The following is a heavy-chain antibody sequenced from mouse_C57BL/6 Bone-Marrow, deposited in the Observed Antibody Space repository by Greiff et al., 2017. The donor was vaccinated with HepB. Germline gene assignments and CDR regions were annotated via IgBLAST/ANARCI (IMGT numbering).Heavy chain of an antibody. CDR1: GFTFSSYT. J-gene: IGHJ4*01. CDR3: ERLPYYSKFYYAMDY. V-gene: IGHV5-9*01. CDR2: ISGGGGNT. Sequence: EVNLVESGGGLVKPGGSLKLSCAASGFTFSSYTMSWVRQTPEKRLEWVATISGGGGNTDYPDSVKGRFTISRDNAKNTLYLQMSSLRSEDTALYYCERLPYYSKFYYAMDYWGQGTSVTVSS. D-gene: IGHD2-5*01.